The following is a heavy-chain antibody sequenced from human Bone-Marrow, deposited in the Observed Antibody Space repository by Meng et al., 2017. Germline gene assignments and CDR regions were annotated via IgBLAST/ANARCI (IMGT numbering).Heavy chain of an antibody. CDR3: VKDTTPGGADV. Sequence: GGSLRLSCGMSGFTFRDHAMHWVRQAPGKGLEWVPGIFWSSGKTGYADSVRGRFTISRDNAKNSLHLQMNSLRAEDMALYYCVKDTTPGGADVWGQGTTVTVSS. V-gene: IGHV3-9*03. CDR1: GFTFRDHA. CDR2: IFWSSGKT. D-gene: IGHD3-10*01. J-gene: IGHJ6*02.